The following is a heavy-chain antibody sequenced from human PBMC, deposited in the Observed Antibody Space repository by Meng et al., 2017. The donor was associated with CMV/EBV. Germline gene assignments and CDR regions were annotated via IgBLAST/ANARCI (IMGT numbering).Heavy chain of an antibody. CDR3: ARLSGSGTTSTGYHYAFDS. D-gene: IGHD3-22*01. V-gene: IGHV4-30-4*08. Sequence: QVQVQGSGPGLVKPSQTLSLTCSVSGGYISSGDYYWSWIRQPPGKGLEWIGYIYYSGTTYYNPSLESRVTISVDTSKNQFSLNLSSVTAADTAVYYCARLSGSGTTSTGYHYAFDSWGQGTLVTVSS. CDR1: GGYISSGDYY. CDR2: IYYSGTT. J-gene: IGHJ4*02.